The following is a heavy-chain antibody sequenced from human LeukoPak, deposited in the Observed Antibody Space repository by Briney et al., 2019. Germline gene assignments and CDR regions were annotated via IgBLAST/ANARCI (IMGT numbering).Heavy chain of an antibody. CDR3: ARVYYGSGSLHYYYYYMDV. Sequence: PGGSLRLSCAASGFTFSSYAMSWVRQAPGKGLEWVSVTYSGGRTYYADSVKGRFTISRDNSKNTLYLQMNSLRAEDTAVYYCARVYYGSGSLHYYYYYMDVWGKGTTVTVSS. J-gene: IGHJ6*03. V-gene: IGHV3-53*01. CDR1: GFTFSSYA. CDR2: TYSGGRT. D-gene: IGHD3-10*01.